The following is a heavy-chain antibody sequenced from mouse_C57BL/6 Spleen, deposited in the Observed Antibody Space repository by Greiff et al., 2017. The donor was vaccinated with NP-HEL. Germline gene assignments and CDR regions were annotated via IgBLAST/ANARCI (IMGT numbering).Heavy chain of an antibody. D-gene: IGHD4-1*01. Sequence: EVQLQQSGPELVKPGASVKISCKASGYTFTDYYMNWVKQSHGKSLEWIGDINPNNGGTSYNQKFKGKATLTVDKSSSTAYMELRSLTSEDSAVYYCERGGMGSYAMDYWGQGTSVTVSS. CDR2: INPNNGGT. CDR3: ERGGMGSYAMDY. CDR1: GYTFTDYY. J-gene: IGHJ4*01. V-gene: IGHV1-26*01.